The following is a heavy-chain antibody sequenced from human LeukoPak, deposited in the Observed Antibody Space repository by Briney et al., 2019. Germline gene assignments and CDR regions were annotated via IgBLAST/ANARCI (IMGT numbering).Heavy chain of an antibody. J-gene: IGHJ6*03. CDR1: GGTFSSYA. D-gene: IGHD1-26*01. Sequence: GASVKVSCKASGGTFSSYAISWVRQAPGQGLEWMGGIIPIFGTANYAQKFQGRVTITADKSTSTAYMELSSLRSEDTAVYYCATVGKLHYYYYYYMDVWGKGTTVTISS. CDR3: ATVGKLHYYYYYYMDV. V-gene: IGHV1-69*06. CDR2: IIPIFGTA.